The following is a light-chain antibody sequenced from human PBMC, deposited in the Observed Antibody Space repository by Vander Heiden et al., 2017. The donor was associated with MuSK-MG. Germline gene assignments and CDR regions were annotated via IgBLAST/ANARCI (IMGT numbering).Light chain of an antibody. J-gene: IGLJ1*01. V-gene: IGLV3-1*01. CDR1: KLGDKY. CDR2: RDT. CDR3: QAWDTNTGV. Sequence: SYELTQPPSVSVSPGQTASITCPGDKLGDKYACWYQQKPGQSPVLVIYRDTKRPSGIPERFSGSNSGNTATLTISGTQAMDEADYYCQAWDTNTGVFGTGTKVTVL.